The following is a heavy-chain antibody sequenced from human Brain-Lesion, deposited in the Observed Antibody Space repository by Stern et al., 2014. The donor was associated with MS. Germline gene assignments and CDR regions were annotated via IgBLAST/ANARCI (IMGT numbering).Heavy chain of an antibody. CDR3: ARRGDSSSSGFDY. Sequence: VQLVQYGAEVKEPGESLHISCKGSGYRFTSNWIGWVRQMPGKGLEWMGIIWPGDSDTRYSPSFQGQVTISADKSISTAYLQWSSLQASDTAMYYCARRGDSSSSGFDYWGQGTLVIVSS. D-gene: IGHD6-6*01. V-gene: IGHV5-51*01. CDR2: IWPGDSDT. J-gene: IGHJ4*02. CDR1: GYRFTSNW.